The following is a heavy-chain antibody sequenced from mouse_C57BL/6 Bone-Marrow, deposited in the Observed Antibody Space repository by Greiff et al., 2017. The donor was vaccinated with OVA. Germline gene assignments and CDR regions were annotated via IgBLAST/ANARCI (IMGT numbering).Heavy chain of an antibody. D-gene: IGHD1-1*01. J-gene: IGHJ3*01. CDR2: INPSNGGT. V-gene: IGHV1-53*01. CDR1: GYTFTSYW. Sequence: VQLQQPGTELVKPGASVKLSCKASGYTFTSYWMHWVKQRPGQGLEWIGNINPSNGGTNYNEKFKSKATLTVDKSSSTAYMQLSSLTSEDSEVYDCARSVITTVPRGFAYWGQGTLVTVSA. CDR3: ARSVITTVPRGFAY.